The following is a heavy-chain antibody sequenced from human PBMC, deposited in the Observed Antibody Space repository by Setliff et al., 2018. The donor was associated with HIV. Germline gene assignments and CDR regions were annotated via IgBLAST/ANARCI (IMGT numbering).Heavy chain of an antibody. CDR2: IFSTGST. CDR3: ASAGSGTRAPPRY. Sequence: LSLTCNVSDDSIDSHYWSWIRQPAGRGLEWIGRIFSTGSTDYNPSLKSRATMSADTSKNQFSLKLTSVTAADTAVYYCASAGSGTRAPPRYWGQGTLVTVSS. D-gene: IGHD1-1*01. J-gene: IGHJ4*02. V-gene: IGHV4-4*07. CDR1: DDSIDSHY.